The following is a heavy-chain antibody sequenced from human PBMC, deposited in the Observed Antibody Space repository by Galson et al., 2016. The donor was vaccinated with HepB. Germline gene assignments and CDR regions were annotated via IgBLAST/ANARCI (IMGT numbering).Heavy chain of an antibody. Sequence: SLRLSCAASGFTFSSCAMSWVRQAPGEGLEWVSGISRSGDSTYYAESMRGRFTISRDNSKNMLYLQMSSLRAEDTALYYGLKEYPQEAVAWGQGTLVTVSS. D-gene: IGHD6-19*01. CDR1: GFTFSSCA. CDR3: LKEYPQEAVA. CDR2: ISRSGDST. V-gene: IGHV3-23*01. J-gene: IGHJ1*01.